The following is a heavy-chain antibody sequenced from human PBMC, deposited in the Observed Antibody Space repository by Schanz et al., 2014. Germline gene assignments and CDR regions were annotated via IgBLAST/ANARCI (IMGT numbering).Heavy chain of an antibody. CDR1: GFTFNSYA. Sequence: EVQLLESGGGLVQPGESLRVSCAASGFTFNSYAMSWVRQAPGRGLEWVSALSGSGGSTYYADSVKGRFTISRDNSKNTLYLQMNSLRADDTAVYFCARAHGNNWYGKGLDYWGQGTQVTVSS. CDR3: ARAHGNNWYGKGLDY. V-gene: IGHV3-23*01. D-gene: IGHD1-1*01. J-gene: IGHJ4*02. CDR2: LSGSGGST.